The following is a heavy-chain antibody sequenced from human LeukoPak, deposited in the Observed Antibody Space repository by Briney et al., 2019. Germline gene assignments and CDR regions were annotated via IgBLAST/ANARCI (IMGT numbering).Heavy chain of an antibody. CDR1: GFTFSSYA. V-gene: IGHV4-31*02. Sequence: LRLSCAASGFTFSSYAMSWIRQHPGKGLEWIGYIYYSGSTYYNPSLKSRVAISVDTSKNQFSLKLSSVTAADTAVYYCARANYYDSSGYYFPVYYYGMDVWGQGTTVTVSS. D-gene: IGHD3-22*01. CDR2: IYYSGST. CDR3: ARANYYDSSGYYFPVYYYGMDV. J-gene: IGHJ6*02.